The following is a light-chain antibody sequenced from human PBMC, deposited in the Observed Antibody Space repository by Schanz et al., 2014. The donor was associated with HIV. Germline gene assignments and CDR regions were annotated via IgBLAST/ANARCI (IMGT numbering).Light chain of an antibody. Sequence: EIVMTQSPATLYVSPGEGATLSCRASQSISNNLAWYQHKPGQAPRLLIYGAFTRATGIPVRFSGSESGTDFTLTINRMEPEDYAVYYCQQYGSPPWTFGQGTKVEVK. CDR3: QQYGSPPWT. J-gene: IGKJ1*01. CDR2: GAF. CDR1: QSISNN. V-gene: IGKV3-15*01.